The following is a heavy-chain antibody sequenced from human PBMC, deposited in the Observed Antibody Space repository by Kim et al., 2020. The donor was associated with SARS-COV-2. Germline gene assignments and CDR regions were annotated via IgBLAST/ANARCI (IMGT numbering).Heavy chain of an antibody. CDR2: IYYSGST. CDR3: ARGVIEAAGFRRGNWFDP. D-gene: IGHD6-13*01. Sequence: SETLSLTCTVSGGSISSYYWSWIRQPPGKGLEWIGYIYYSGSTNYNPSLKSRVTISVDTSKNQFSLKVSSVTAADTAVYYCARGVIEAAGFRRGNWFDPWGQGTLVTVSS. J-gene: IGHJ5*02. CDR1: GGSISSYY. V-gene: IGHV4-59*13.